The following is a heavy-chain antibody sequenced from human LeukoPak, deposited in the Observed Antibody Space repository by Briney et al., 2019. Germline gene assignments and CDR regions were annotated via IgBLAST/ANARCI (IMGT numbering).Heavy chain of an antibody. V-gene: IGHV4-30-2*01. J-gene: IGHJ4*02. Sequence: SETLSLTCTVSGGSISSGDYYWSWIRQPPGKGLEWIGYIYHSGSTYYNPSLKSRVTISVDRSKNQFSLKLSSVTAADTAVYYCARYAFGGVIASTGPFDYWGQGTLVTVSS. CDR2: IYHSGST. D-gene: IGHD3-16*02. CDR3: ARYAFGGVIASTGPFDY. CDR1: GGSISSGDYY.